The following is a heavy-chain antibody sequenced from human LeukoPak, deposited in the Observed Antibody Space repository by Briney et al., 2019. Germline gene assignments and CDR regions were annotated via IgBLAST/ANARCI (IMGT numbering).Heavy chain of an antibody. CDR3: ARFGIVAALDY. J-gene: IGHJ4*02. Sequence: PGGSLTLSCAASGFTFSSYWMSWVRQAPGKGLEWVANIKQDGSEKYYVDSVKGRFTISRDNAKNSLYLQMNSLRAEDTAVYYCARFGIVAALDYWGRGTLVTVSP. D-gene: IGHD1-26*01. CDR2: IKQDGSEK. CDR1: GFTFSSYW. V-gene: IGHV3-7*01.